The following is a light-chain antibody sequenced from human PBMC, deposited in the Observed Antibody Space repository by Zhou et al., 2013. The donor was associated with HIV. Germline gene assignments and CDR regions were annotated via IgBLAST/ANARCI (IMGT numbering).Light chain of an antibody. Sequence: DIQMTQSPSSLSASVGDRVTITCQASQDISNYLNWYQQKPGKAPKLLIYAASNLETGVPSRFSGSGSGTDFTFTISSLQPEDIATYYCQQYDNFPRTFGPGDRSWRSN. CDR2: AAS. CDR1: QDISNY. V-gene: IGKV1-33*01. J-gene: IGKJ2*02. CDR3: QQYDNFPRT.